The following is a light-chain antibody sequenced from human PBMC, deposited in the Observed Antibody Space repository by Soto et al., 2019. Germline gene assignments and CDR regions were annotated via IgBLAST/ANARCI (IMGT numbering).Light chain of an antibody. CDR3: SSYTSSSSYL. V-gene: IGLV2-14*01. CDR1: SSDVGTYNS. J-gene: IGLJ1*01. CDR2: DVS. Sequence: QSALTQPAAVSGSPGQSIAISCTGTSSDVGTYNSVSWYQQYPGKAPKLMIHDVSNRPSGVSDRFSGSKSGNTASLTISGLQSEDEADYYCSSYTSSSSYLFGSGTKVTVL.